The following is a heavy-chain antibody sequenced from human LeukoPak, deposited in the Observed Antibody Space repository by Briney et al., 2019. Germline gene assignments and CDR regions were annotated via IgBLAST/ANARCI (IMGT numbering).Heavy chain of an antibody. D-gene: IGHD4-17*01. CDR1: GYSFTTYW. J-gene: IGHJ4*02. V-gene: IGHV5-51*01. CDR3: ARVKIWTTVTPFDY. Sequence: GESLKISCEGSGYSFTTYWIGWVRQLPGKGLEWMGIIYPGDSDTRYSPSFQGQVTISADKSISTAYLQWSSLKASDTAMYYCARVKIWTTVTPFDYWGQGTLVTVSS. CDR2: IYPGDSDT.